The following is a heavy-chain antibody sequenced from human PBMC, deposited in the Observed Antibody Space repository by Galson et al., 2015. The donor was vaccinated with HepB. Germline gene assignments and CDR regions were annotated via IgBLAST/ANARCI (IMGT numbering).Heavy chain of an antibody. D-gene: IGHD2-2*01. V-gene: IGHV6-1*01. Sequence: CAISGDSVSSNSAAWNWIRQSPSRGLEWLGRTYYRSKWYNDYAVSVKSRITINPDTSKNQFSLQLNSVTPEDTAVYYCATSVVPSAMLWVGELYGMDVWGQGTTVTVSS. CDR1: GDSVSSNSAA. J-gene: IGHJ6*02. CDR3: ATSVVPSAMLWVGELYGMDV. CDR2: TYYRSKWYN.